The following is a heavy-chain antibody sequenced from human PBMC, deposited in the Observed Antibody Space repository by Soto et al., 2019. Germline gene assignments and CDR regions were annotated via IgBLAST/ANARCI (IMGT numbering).Heavy chain of an antibody. Sequence: QVQLVQSGGEVKKPGASVKVSCKTSGYTFTTYGISWVRQAPGQGRAWVGWISAYSGKTHYAQKFQGKVTMTTDTSTNTAYLELRSLRSDDTAVYYCARDPYLGDHQYWGQGTLVTVSS. J-gene: IGHJ4*02. CDR1: GYTFTTYG. D-gene: IGHD3-16*01. CDR3: ARDPYLGDHQY. V-gene: IGHV1-18*01. CDR2: ISAYSGKT.